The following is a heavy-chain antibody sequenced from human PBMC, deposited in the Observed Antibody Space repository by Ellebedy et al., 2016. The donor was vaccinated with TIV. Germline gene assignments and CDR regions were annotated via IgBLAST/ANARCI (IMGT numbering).Heavy chain of an antibody. CDR3: RSGYDYGDHFDY. V-gene: IGHV1-2*02. CDR1: RSTFTNYY. Sequence: ASVKVSCKASRSTFTNYYMQWVRQAPGQGPEWLGSIDPASGCTNYAQKFKGRVTMTRDTSIRTAYMELSRRRSDDTAVYYCRSGYDYGDHFDYWGQGTLVTVSS. D-gene: IGHD5-12*01. CDR2: IDPASGCT. J-gene: IGHJ4*02.